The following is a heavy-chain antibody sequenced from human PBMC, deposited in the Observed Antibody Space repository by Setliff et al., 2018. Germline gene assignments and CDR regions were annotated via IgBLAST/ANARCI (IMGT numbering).Heavy chain of an antibody. CDR1: GYTFTSYA. Sequence: ASVKVSCKASGYTFTSYAMNWVRQAPGQGLEWMGGINAANGDTKYSQKFQGRVTITGDTSASTAYMELSGLISEDTAVYYCARDDPYSWSLDYWAREPWSPSPQ. D-gene: IGHD6-13*01. J-gene: IGHJ4*02. V-gene: IGHV1-3*01. CDR3: ARDDPYSWSLDY. CDR2: INAANGDT.